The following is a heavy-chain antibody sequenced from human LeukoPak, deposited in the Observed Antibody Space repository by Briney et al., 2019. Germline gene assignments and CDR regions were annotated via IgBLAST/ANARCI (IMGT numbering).Heavy chain of an antibody. V-gene: IGHV1-18*01. J-gene: IGHJ4*02. CDR2: ISAYNGNT. D-gene: IGHD3-10*01. Sequence: ASVKVSCKASGYTFTSYGISWVRQAPGQGLEWMGWISAYNGNTDYAQKLQGRVTMTTDTSTSTAYMELRSLRSDDTAVYYCARVTLGLWFGDKYYFDYWGQGTLVTVSS. CDR3: ARVTLGLWFGDKYYFDY. CDR1: GYTFTSYG.